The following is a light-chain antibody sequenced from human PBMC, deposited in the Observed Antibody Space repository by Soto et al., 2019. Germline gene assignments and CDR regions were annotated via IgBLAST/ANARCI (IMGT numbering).Light chain of an antibody. J-gene: IGKJ4*01. Sequence: IVMTQAPATLSVSPGEIATLSWRASQSINSNLAWYQQKPGQAPRLLMFRASIRATGFPARFSGSGSGTDFNITISSLQSEDSAIYYCQQYNNWPRANFGGGTKVDIK. CDR2: RAS. CDR3: QQYNNWPRAN. CDR1: QSINSN. V-gene: IGKV3-15*01.